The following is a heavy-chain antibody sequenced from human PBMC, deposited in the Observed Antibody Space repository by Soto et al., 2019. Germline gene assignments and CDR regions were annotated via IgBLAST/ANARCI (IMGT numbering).Heavy chain of an antibody. J-gene: IGHJ5*02. CDR2: IYSSGNT. V-gene: IGHV4-4*07. CDR1: GGTISGYY. CDR3: ARGQRFSDWCDL. D-gene: IGHD3-3*01. Sequence: SQTLSLTCSVSGGTISGYYWTWIRQPAGKGLEWIGRIYSSGNTKYNPSLQSRVTMSLDTSNNQFSLRLTSVTAADTAVYHCARGQRFSDWCDLWGQGTWVTVSS.